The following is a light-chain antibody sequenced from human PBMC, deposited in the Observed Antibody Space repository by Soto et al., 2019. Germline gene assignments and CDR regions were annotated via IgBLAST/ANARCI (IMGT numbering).Light chain of an antibody. V-gene: IGLV2-11*01. Sequence: QSALTQPRSVSGSPGQSVTISCTGTSRDVGGYNYVSWYQQHPGKAPKLMIYDVTKRPSGVPDRFSGSKSGNTASLTISGLQAEDEADYFCCSYAASAIFGGGTKLTVL. J-gene: IGLJ2*01. CDR1: SRDVGGYNY. CDR2: DVT. CDR3: CSYAASAI.